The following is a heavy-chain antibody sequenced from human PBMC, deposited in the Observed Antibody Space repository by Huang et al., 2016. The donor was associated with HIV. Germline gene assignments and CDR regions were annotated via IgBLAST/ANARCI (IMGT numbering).Heavy chain of an antibody. D-gene: IGHD1-7*01. Sequence: VESGGRSVQPGGSIKLSCVGSTFTFGAYWMSWVRQPTGKGLEGGANIKQDESEKYYVDSVKGRFNISRDNARKVLFLEMDDLRVEDTAIYFCATKTAGMDIWGQGTTVTVSS. CDR1: TFTFGAYW. J-gene: IGHJ6*02. CDR2: IKQDESEK. V-gene: IGHV3-7*01. CDR3: ATKTAGMDI.